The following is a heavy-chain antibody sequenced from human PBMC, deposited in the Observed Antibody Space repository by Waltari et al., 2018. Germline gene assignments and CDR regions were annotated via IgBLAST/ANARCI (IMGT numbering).Heavy chain of an antibody. D-gene: IGHD3-22*01. J-gene: IGHJ4*02. Sequence: EIQLVESGGGLLQPGGSLRLSCAASGLTFRTYAMSWVRQAPGKGLEWVSAISTRGASTYYAASVKGRFTISRDNSKNTLHLQMNSLRADDTAVYYCARVGGGNYDDSGSASRFDYWGQGTLVTVSS. CDR1: GLTFRTYA. V-gene: IGHV3-23*04. CDR2: ISTRGAST. CDR3: ARVGGGNYDDSGSASRFDY.